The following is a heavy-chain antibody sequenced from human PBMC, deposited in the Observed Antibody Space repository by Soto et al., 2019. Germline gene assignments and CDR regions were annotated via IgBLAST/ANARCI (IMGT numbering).Heavy chain of an antibody. CDR2: INPNSGGT. CDR3: ARALGSSSSHYYYGMDV. CDR1: GYTFTGYY. V-gene: IGHV1-2*04. Sequence: QVQLVQSGAEVKKPGPSVKASCKASGYTFTGYYMHWLRQAPGQGLDGMGWINPNSGGTNYAQKFQGWVTMTRDTSISTAYMELSRLRSDDTAVYYCARALGSSSSHYYYGMDVWGQGTTVTVSS. J-gene: IGHJ6*02. D-gene: IGHD6-6*01.